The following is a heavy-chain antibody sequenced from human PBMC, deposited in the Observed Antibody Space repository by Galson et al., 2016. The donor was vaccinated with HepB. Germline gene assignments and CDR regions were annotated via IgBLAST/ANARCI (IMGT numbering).Heavy chain of an antibody. CDR1: SYTFTDYC. CDR3: AIERLPWGGGGSIEVGY. CDR2: IHPKSGGT. D-gene: IGHD2-2*01. J-gene: IGHJ4*02. V-gene: IGHV1-2*02. Sequence: SVKVSCKASSYTFTDYCIHWVRQAPGQGLEWMGWIHPKSGGTQYAQNFQDRVTMTRDTSISPAYLDLTRLRSIDSAIFYCAIERLPWGGGGSIEVGYGGQGTLVTVAS.